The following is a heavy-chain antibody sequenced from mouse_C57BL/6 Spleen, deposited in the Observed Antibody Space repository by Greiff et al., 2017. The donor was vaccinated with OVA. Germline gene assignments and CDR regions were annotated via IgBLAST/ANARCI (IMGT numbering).Heavy chain of an antibody. V-gene: IGHV1-62-2*01. Sequence: QVHVKQSGAELVKPGASVKLSCKASGYTFTEYSIHWVKQRSGQGLEWIGWFYPGSGSTKYNEKFKDKATLTADKSSSTVYMELSRLTSEDSAVYFCARDESPTPGVYYAMDDWGQGTSVTVSS. D-gene: IGHD1-1*01. CDR1: GYTFTEYS. J-gene: IGHJ4*01. CDR3: ARDESPTPGVYYAMDD. CDR2: FYPGSGST.